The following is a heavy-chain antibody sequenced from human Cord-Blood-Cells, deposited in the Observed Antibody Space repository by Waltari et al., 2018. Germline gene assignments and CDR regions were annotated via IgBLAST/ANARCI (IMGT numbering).Heavy chain of an antibody. CDR1: GGSISSSSYY. Sequence: QLQLQESGPGLVKPSETLSLTCTVSGGSISSSSYYWGWIRQPPGKGLEWIGSIYYSGSTYYNPSLKSRVPISVDTSKTQFSLQLSSVTASDTAVYYCATFPYYYDSSGYFNWFDPWGQGTLVTVSS. D-gene: IGHD3-22*01. CDR3: ATFPYYYDSSGYFNWFDP. CDR2: IYYSGST. J-gene: IGHJ5*02. V-gene: IGHV4-39*01.